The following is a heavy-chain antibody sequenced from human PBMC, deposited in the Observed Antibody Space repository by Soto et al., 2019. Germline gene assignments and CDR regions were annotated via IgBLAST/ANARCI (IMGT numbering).Heavy chain of an antibody. CDR3: ARGSPTLSGYHSPSDY. CDR2: IYYSGST. Sequence: SETLSLTCTVSGGSISSGGYYWSWIRQHPGKGLEWIGYIYYSGSTYYNPSLKSRVTISVDTSKNQFSLKLSSVTAADTAVYYCARGSPTLSGYHSPSDYWGQGTLVTVS. CDR1: GGSISSGGYY. D-gene: IGHD3-22*01. J-gene: IGHJ4*02. V-gene: IGHV4-31*03.